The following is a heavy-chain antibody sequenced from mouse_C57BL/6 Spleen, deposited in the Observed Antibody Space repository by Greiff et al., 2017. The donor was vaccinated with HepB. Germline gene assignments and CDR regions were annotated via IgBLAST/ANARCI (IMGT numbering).Heavy chain of an antibody. CDR2: ISSGSSTI. D-gene: IGHD2-12*01. CDR3: ARALRRDGYYAMDY. CDR1: GFTFSDYG. V-gene: IGHV5-17*01. Sequence: EVMLVESGGGLVKPGGSLKLSCAASGFTFSDYGMHWVRQAPEKGLEWVAYISSGSSTIYYADTVKGRFTISRDNAKNTLFLQMTSLRSEDTAMYYCARALRRDGYYAMDYWGQGTSVTVSS. J-gene: IGHJ4*01.